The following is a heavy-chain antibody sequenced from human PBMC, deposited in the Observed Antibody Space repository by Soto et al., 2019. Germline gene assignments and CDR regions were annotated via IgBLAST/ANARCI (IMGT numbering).Heavy chain of an antibody. D-gene: IGHD2-15*01. CDR2: IFSRGDT. CDR3: ARQRVIPATPTNWFET. V-gene: IGHV4-39*01. CDR1: GDSVSSSTYY. J-gene: IGHJ5*02. Sequence: QLHLQESGPGLVKPSETLSLTCTVSGDSVSSSTYYWAWIRQSPGRRLQWIGTIFSRGDTYYNPYLNSRLTLSLHTSNNQFSLILNSVTAADTALYYCARQRVIPATPTNWFETWGQGTLVTVSS.